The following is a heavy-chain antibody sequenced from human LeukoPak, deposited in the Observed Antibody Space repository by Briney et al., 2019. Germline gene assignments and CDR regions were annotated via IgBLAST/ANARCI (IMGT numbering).Heavy chain of an antibody. Sequence: ASVKVSCKASGYTFSGHNIHWVRQAPGQGLEWMGWISPNSGGPKYSQKFQDRVTMTRDTSINTAYMELGSLRSDDSAVYYCARSAYTIQTLTGYLTDNWFDPWGQGTLVTVSS. CDR1: GYTFSGHN. D-gene: IGHD3-9*01. CDR3: ARSAYTIQTLTGYLTDNWFDP. CDR2: ISPNSGGP. V-gene: IGHV1-2*02. J-gene: IGHJ5*02.